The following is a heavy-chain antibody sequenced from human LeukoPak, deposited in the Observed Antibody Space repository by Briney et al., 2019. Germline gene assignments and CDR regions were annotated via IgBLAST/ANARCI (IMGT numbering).Heavy chain of an antibody. D-gene: IGHD1-26*01. J-gene: IGHJ5*02. CDR3: ARGVVGATPSWFDP. V-gene: IGHV3-21*01. CDR1: GFTFSSYS. CDR2: ISSSSSYI. Sequence: GGSLRLSCAASGFTFSSYSMNWVRQAPGKGLEWVSSISSSSSYIYYADSVKGRFTISRDNAKNSLYLQMNSLRAEDTAAYYCARGVVGATPSWFDPWGQGTLVTVSS.